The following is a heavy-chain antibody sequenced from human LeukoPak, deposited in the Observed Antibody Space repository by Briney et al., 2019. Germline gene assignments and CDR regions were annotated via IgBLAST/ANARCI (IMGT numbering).Heavy chain of an antibody. J-gene: IGHJ4*02. V-gene: IGHV3-7*01. CDR2: IRKDGXDK. D-gene: IGHD1-26*01. CDR3: AGGGRYSGSVNDLHFDS. CDR1: GFTFTTXX. Sequence: PGGSLRLSCTASGFTFTTXXXXXXXXXXXXXLXXXXSIRKDGXDKYYVDSXXXXXXXSRDNARNSLNLKMNSLRADDTAVYFCAGGGRYSGSVNDLHFDSWGQGTLVTVSS.